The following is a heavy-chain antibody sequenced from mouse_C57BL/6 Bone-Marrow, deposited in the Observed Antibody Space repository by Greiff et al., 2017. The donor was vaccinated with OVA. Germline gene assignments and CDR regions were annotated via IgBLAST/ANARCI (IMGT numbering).Heavy chain of an antibody. D-gene: IGHD1-1*01. CDR2: IYPGDGDT. V-gene: IGHV1-82*01. J-gene: IGHJ2*01. Sequence: QVQLQQSGPELVKPGASVKISCKASGYAFSSSWMNWVKQRPGKGLEWIGRIYPGDGDTNYNGKFKGKATLTADKSSSTAYMQLSRLTSEDSAVYFSARGGFYYGSSYFDYWGKGTTLTVSS. CDR3: ARGGFYYGSSYFDY. CDR1: GYAFSSSW.